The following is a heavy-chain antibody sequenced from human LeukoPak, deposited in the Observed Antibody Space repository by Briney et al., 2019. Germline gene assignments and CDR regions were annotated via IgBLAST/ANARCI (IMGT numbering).Heavy chain of an antibody. CDR3: ARGEDYSNRFDH. D-gene: IGHD4-11*01. CDR2: IYYSGST. Sequence: SETLSLTCTVSGGSISSYYWSWIRQPPGKGLEWIGYIYYSGSTNYNPSLKSRVTISVDTSKNQFSLKLSSVTAADTAVYYCARGEDYSNRFDHWGQGTLVTVSS. CDR1: GGSISSYY. J-gene: IGHJ5*02. V-gene: IGHV4-59*01.